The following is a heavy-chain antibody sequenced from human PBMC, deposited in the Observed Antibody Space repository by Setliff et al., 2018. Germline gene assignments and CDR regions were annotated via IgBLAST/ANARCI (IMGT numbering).Heavy chain of an antibody. V-gene: IGHV3-30*02. CDR2: IHYGGGHI. Sequence: PGGSLRLSCAASGFTFSSYAMHWLRQSPDNRLEWLAYIHYGGGHIQYADSVKGRFTVSRDISKNTVYLQMSTLRAEDTAMYYCAKDPHPAYCGGDCSFTWGQGTLVTVSS. J-gene: IGHJ4*02. CDR3: AKDPHPAYCGGDCSFT. CDR1: GFTFSSYA. D-gene: IGHD2-21*02.